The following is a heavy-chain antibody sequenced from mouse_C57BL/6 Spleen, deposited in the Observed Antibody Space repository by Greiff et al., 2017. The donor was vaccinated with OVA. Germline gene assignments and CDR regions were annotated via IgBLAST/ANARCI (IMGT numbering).Heavy chain of an antibody. D-gene: IGHD1-1*01. CDR2: IYPGDGDT. CDR3: ARGGNYGYAMDY. Sequence: VQLQQSGAELVKPGASVKISCKASGYAFSSYWMNWVKQRPGKGLEWIGQIYPGDGDTNYNGKFKGKATLTADKSSSTAYMQLSSLTSEDSAVYVCARGGNYGYAMDYWGQGTSVTVSS. J-gene: IGHJ4*01. V-gene: IGHV1-80*01. CDR1: GYAFSSYW.